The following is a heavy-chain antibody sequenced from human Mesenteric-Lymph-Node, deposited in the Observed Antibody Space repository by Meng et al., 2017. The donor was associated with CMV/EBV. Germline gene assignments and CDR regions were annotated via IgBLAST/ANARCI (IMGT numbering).Heavy chain of an antibody. J-gene: IGHJ4*02. D-gene: IGHD2-2*02. V-gene: IGHV4-39*07. CDR3: ARDAYCSSDSCYMFYFDS. Sequence: SETLSLTCTVSGGSISSYYWGWIRQPPGKGLEWIGSIYYSGSTYYNPSLKSRVTISVDTSKNQFSLKLTSATAADTAVYYCARDAYCSSDSCYMFYFDSWGQGNVVTVSS. CDR2: IYYSGST. CDR1: GGSISSYY.